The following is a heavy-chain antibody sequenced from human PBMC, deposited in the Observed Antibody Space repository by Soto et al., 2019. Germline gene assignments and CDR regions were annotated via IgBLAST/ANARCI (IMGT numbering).Heavy chain of an antibody. CDR2: ITSSSATI. J-gene: IGHJ4*02. CDR3: VRDASSSSAFDY. Sequence: GGSLRLSCAASGFTFSTYSMHWVRQGPGKGLEWVSYITSSSATIYYAESVKGRFTVSRDNAKNSLYLQTNSLRDEDTAVYYCVRDASSSSAFDYWGQGTLVTVSS. CDR1: GFTFSTYS. V-gene: IGHV3-48*02. D-gene: IGHD6-6*01.